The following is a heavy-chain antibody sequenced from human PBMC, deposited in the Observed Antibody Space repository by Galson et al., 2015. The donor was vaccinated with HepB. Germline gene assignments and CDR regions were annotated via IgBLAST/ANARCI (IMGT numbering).Heavy chain of an antibody. CDR3: AKDWASGWHTGFDY. D-gene: IGHD6-19*01. CDR2: IRYDGSNK. V-gene: IGHV3-30*02. Sequence: SLRLSCAASGFTFSSYGMHWVRQAPGKGLEWVAFIRYDGSNKYYADSVKGRFTISRDNSKNTLYLQMNSLRAEDTAVYYCAKDWASGWHTGFDYWGQGTLVTVSS. CDR1: GFTFSSYG. J-gene: IGHJ4*02.